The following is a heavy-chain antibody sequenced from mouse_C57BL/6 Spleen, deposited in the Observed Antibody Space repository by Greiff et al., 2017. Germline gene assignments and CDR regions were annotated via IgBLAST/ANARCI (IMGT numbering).Heavy chain of an antibody. V-gene: IGHV7-3*01. Sequence: EVMLVESGGGLVQPGGSLSLSCAASGFTFTDYYMSWVRQPPGKALEWLGFIRNKANGYTTEYSASVKGRFTISRDNSQSILYLQMNALRAEDSATYYCARYCDCYYPWYFDVWGTGTTVTVSS. D-gene: IGHD2-3*01. CDR1: GFTFTDYY. CDR3: ARYCDCYYPWYFDV. J-gene: IGHJ1*03. CDR2: IRNKANGYTT.